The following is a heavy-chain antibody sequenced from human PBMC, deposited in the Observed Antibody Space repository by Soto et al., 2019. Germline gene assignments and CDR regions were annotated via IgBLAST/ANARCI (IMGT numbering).Heavy chain of an antibody. Sequence: PGWSRRLSCAASGFTFSSYSMNWVRQAPGKGLEWVSSISSSSSYIYYVDSVKGRFTISRDNAENSLYLQMNSLRAEDTAVYYCASTGRTHYYDSSDYWGQGTLVTVSS. CDR3: ASTGRTHYYDSSDY. CDR1: GFTFSSYS. J-gene: IGHJ4*02. D-gene: IGHD3-22*01. V-gene: IGHV3-21*01. CDR2: ISSSSSYI.